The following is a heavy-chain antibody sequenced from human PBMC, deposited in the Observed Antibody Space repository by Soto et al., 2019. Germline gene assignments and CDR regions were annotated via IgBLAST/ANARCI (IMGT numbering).Heavy chain of an antibody. J-gene: IGHJ4*02. CDR2: IYYSGST. CDR1: GGSFSGYY. CDR3: ARRYAGNFDY. D-gene: IGHD2-8*01. V-gene: IGHV4-59*01. Sequence: PSETLSLTCAVYGGSFSGYYWSWIRQPPGKGLEWIGYIYYSGSTNYNPSLKSRVTISVDTSKNQFSLKLSSVTAADTAVYYCARRYAGNFDYWGQGTLVTVSS.